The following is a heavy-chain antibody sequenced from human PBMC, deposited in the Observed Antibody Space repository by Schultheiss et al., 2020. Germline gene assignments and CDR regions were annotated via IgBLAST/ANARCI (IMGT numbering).Heavy chain of an antibody. Sequence: SETLSLTCTVSGGSISSYYWSWIRQPPGKGLEWIGSIYYSGSTYYNPSLKSRVTMSVDKSKNQFSLKLSSVTAADTAVYYCAREGDFRELLSPWGQGTLVTVSS. CDR1: GGSISSYY. CDR3: AREGDFRELLSP. V-gene: IGHV4-59*12. D-gene: IGHD3-10*01. CDR2: IYYSGST. J-gene: IGHJ5*02.